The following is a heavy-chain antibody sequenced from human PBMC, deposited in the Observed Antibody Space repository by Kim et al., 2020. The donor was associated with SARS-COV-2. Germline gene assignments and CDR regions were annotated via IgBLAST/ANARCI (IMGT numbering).Heavy chain of an antibody. V-gene: IGHV3-23*01. J-gene: IGHJ3*02. D-gene: IGHD2-8*01. CDR3: AKGGYCTNGVCYTRAFDS. Sequence: KGRFTIYRDNSKNTLYLQMNSLRAEDTAVYYCAKGGYCTNGVCYTRAFDSWGQGTMVTVSS.